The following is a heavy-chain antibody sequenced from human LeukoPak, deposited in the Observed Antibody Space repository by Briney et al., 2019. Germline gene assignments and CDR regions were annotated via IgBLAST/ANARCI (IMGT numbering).Heavy chain of an antibody. D-gene: IGHD3-16*02. CDR2: ISYDGSNK. V-gene: IGHV3-30-3*01. Sequence: PGRSLRLSCAASGFTFSSYAMHWVRQAPGKGLEWVAVISYDGSNKYYADSVKGRFTISRDNSKNTLYLQMNSLRAEDTAVYYCARANNVWGSYRYYFDYWGQGTLVTVSS. CDR3: ARANNVWGSYRYYFDY. J-gene: IGHJ4*02. CDR1: GFTFSSYA.